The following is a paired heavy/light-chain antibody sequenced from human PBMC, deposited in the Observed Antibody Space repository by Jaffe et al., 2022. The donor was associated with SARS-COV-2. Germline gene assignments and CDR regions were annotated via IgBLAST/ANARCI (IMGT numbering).Light chain of an antibody. V-gene: IGKV3-15*01. CDR1: QSVKTH. Sequence: EIVMTQSPATLSVSLGERATLSCRASQSVKTHLAWYQQKAGQAPRLLIFGASTRATGIPVRFGGSGSGTDFTLTISSLQSEDSAVYFCQQYSDWPPLTFGGGTKVEVK. CDR2: GAS. CDR3: QQYSDWPPLT. J-gene: IGKJ4*01.
Heavy chain of an antibody. Sequence: EVQLLESGGELVQPGGSLRLSCAASGFTFSNDAMSWVRQRPGQGLQWVSSISGSGGSTYYADSVKGRFLISRDNSNNTLFLDMNSLRAEDAAVYYCAINSPGIQGDWFGELSLFENWGQGTLVTVSS. CDR2: ISGSGGST. CDR3: AINSPGIQGDWFGELSLFEN. V-gene: IGHV3-23*01. D-gene: IGHD3-10*01. J-gene: IGHJ4*02. CDR1: GFTFSNDA.